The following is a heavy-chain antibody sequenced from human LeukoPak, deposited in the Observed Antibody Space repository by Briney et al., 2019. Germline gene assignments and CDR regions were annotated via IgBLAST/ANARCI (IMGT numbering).Heavy chain of an antibody. CDR2: MYYRGNT. J-gene: IGHJ4*02. CDR1: GGSISSITYY. V-gene: IGHV4-39*07. Sequence: SETLSLTCTVSGGSISSITYYWGWIRQPPGKGLEWVGHMYYRGNTFYNPSLKSRVTISVDTSKNQFSLKLSSVTAADTAVYYCASHYDFWSGYGEGFDYWGQGTLVTVSS. CDR3: ASHYDFWSGYGEGFDY. D-gene: IGHD3-3*01.